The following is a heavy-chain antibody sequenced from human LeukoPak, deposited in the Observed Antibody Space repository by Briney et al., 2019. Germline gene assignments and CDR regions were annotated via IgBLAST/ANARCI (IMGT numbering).Heavy chain of an antibody. Sequence: GGSLRLSCAASGFTVSSNYMSWVRQAPGKGLEWVSVIYSGGGTYYADSVKGRFTISRDNSKNTLYLQMNSLRAEDTAVYYCARGASRDGSGYWGQGTLVTVSS. V-gene: IGHV3-66*01. CDR1: GFTVSSNY. D-gene: IGHD5-24*01. CDR2: IYSGGGT. J-gene: IGHJ4*02. CDR3: ARGASRDGSGY.